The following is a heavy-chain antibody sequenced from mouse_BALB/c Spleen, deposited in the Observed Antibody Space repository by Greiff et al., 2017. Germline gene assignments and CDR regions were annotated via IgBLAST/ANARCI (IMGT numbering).Heavy chain of an antibody. Sequence: VQLKQSGAELVRSGASVKLSCTASGFNIKDYYMHWVKQRPEQGLEWIGWIDPENGDTEYAPKFQGKATMTADTSSNTAYLQLSSLTSEDTAVYYWKLYDGYFAYWGQGTLVTVSA. CDR3: KLYDGYFAY. CDR2: IDPENGDT. J-gene: IGHJ3*01. CDR1: GFNIKDYY. D-gene: IGHD2-3*01. V-gene: IGHV14-4*02.